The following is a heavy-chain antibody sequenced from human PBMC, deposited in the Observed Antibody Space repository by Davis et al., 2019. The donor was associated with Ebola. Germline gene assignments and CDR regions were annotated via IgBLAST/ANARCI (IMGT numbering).Heavy chain of an antibody. V-gene: IGHV3-21*01. Sequence: GESLKISCAASGFTFSSYSMNWVRQAPGKGLEWVSSISSSSSYIYYADSVKGRFTISRDNAKNSLYLQMNSLRAEDTAVYYCARGFPYSSRPGYWGQGTLVTVSS. J-gene: IGHJ4*02. CDR2: ISSSSSYI. CDR3: ARGFPYSSRPGY. CDR1: GFTFSSYS. D-gene: IGHD6-19*01.